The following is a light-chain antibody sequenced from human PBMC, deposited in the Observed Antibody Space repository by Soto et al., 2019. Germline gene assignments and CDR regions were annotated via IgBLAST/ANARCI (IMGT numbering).Light chain of an antibody. Sequence: QSALTQPASVSGSPGQSITISCTGTSSDVGTYDYVSWYQQHPGKAPKLMIYDVSNRPSGVSNRFSGSKSGNSASLTISGLQDQDEADYYCSSYTSSSNHVVFGGGTKLTV. CDR3: SSYTSSSNHVV. V-gene: IGLV2-14*01. J-gene: IGLJ2*01. CDR1: SSDVGTYDY. CDR2: DVS.